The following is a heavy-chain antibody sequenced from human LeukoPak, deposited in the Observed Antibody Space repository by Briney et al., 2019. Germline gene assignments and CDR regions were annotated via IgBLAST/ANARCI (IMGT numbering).Heavy chain of an antibody. J-gene: IGHJ5*02. CDR3: ARETTVTTDNWFDP. CDR1: GYTFTSYY. V-gene: IGHV1-2*02. CDR2: INPNSGGT. Sequence: ASVKVSCKASGYTFTSYYMHWVRQAPGQGLEWMGWINPNSGGTNYAQKFQGRVTMTRDTSISTAYMELSRLRSDDTAVYYCARETTVTTDNWFDPWGQGTLVTVSS. D-gene: IGHD4-17*01.